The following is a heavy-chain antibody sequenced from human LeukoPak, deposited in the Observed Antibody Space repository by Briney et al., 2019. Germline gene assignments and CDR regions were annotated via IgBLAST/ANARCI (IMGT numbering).Heavy chain of an antibody. CDR1: GFTFSSYG. V-gene: IGHV3-30*03. CDR3: VGSSWYYDDDY. D-gene: IGHD6-13*01. CDR2: ISYDGSNK. Sequence: PGGSLRLSCAASGFTFSSYGMHWVRQAPGKGLEWVAVISYDGSNKYYADSVKGRFTISRDNSKNTLYLQMNSLRAEDTAVYYCVGSSWYYDDDYWGQGTLVTVSS. J-gene: IGHJ4*02.